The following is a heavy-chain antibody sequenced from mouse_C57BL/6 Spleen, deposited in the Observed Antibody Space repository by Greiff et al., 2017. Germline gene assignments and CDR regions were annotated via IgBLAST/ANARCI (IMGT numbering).Heavy chain of an antibody. CDR1: GFTFSSYG. CDR2: ISSGVSYT. V-gene: IGHV5-6*01. CDR3: AREEAY. J-gene: IGHJ3*01. Sequence: EVKLMESGGDLVKPGGSLKLSCEASGFTFSSYGMSWVRQTPDKRLAWVATISSGVSYTYYTDSVKGRFTISRDHAKNTLYLQMSSLKSEDTAMYYCAREEAYWGQGTLVTVSA.